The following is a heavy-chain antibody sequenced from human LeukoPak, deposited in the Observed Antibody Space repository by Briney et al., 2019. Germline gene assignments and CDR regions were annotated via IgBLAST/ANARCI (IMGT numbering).Heavy chain of an antibody. V-gene: IGHV4-59*01. CDR2: IFYSGRT. CDR3: TRGQKYISGYTVTELGSGYFDY. D-gene: IGHD5-18*01. CDR1: GGSISSYY. J-gene: IGHJ4*02. Sequence: SETLSLTCTVSGGSISSYYWSWIRQPPGKGLEWIGYIFYSGRTSYNPSLKSRVTISVDTSKNHFSLTLSSVTAADTAVYYCTRGQKYISGYTVTELGSGYFDYWGQGTLVTVST.